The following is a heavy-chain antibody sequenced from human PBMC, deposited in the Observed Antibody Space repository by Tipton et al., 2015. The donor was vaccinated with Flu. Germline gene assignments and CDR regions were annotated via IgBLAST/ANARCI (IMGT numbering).Heavy chain of an antibody. CDR3: ARAIAAAGGY. Sequence: SLRLSCTASGFTFDDFTMHWVRQAPGKGLEWVSSVNWNSVAMDYADSVKGRFTIARDNARNSLYLEMNTLRAEDTALYYCARAIAAAGGYWGQGTLVTVSS. CDR2: VNWNSVAM. J-gene: IGHJ4*02. D-gene: IGHD6-13*01. V-gene: IGHV3-9*01. CDR1: GFTFDDFT.